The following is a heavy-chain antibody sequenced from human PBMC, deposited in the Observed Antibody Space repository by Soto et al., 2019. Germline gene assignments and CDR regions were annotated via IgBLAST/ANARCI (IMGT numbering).Heavy chain of an antibody. Sequence: PSETLCLTCTVSGGSISSRGYYWGWIRQPPGKGLEWIGSIYYSGTAHYNPSLKSRVTISIDTSKNQFSLRSEDTAVYYCANLVITTRNYKYYYGVDVWGQGTTVTVSS. CDR3: ANLVITTRNYKYYYGVDV. CDR1: GGSISSRGYY. J-gene: IGHJ6*02. V-gene: IGHV4-39*01. CDR2: IYYSGTA. D-gene: IGHD1-1*01.